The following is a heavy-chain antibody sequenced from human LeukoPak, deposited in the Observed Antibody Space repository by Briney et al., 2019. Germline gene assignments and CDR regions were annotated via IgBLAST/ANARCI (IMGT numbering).Heavy chain of an antibody. D-gene: IGHD3-16*01. CDR2: ITDNGINT. CDR1: GFIFSDYA. CDR3: AKDLGGSYSPSFDY. V-gene: IGHV3-23*01. J-gene: IGHJ4*02. Sequence: PGGSLRLSCAASGFIFSDYAMTWVRQGPGERLEWVSSITDNGINTYYIDSVKGRFTMSRDNSKDTLYLQMSSLRADDPALYYCAKDLGGSYSPSFDYWGQGTLVTVSS.